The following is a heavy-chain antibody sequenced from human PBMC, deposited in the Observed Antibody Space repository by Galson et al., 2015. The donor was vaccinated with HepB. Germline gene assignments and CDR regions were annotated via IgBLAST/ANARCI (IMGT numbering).Heavy chain of an antibody. Sequence: SLRLSCAASGFTFSSYWMSWVRRAPGKGLEWVANIKQDGSEKYYVDSVKGRFTISRDNSKNTLYLQMNSLRAEDTAVYYCAKVPLTVPPGDAFDIWGQGTMVTVSS. CDR3: AKVPLTVPPGDAFDI. CDR1: GFTFSSYW. D-gene: IGHD4-17*01. CDR2: IKQDGSEK. V-gene: IGHV3-7*03. J-gene: IGHJ3*02.